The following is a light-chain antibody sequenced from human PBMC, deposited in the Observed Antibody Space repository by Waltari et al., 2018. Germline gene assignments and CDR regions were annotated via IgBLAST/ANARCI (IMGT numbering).Light chain of an antibody. CDR3: SSYAGSNNWV. J-gene: IGLJ3*02. V-gene: IGLV2-8*01. CDR2: EVK. CDR1: GSDVVGYDY. Sequence: QFALTQPPSASGSPGQPVTISCTGPGSDVVGYDYVSWYQQHPGNAPKPMMYEVKTRPSGVPYRFSGSTSGNTASLTVSGLQAEDEADYYCSSYAGSNNWVFGGGTKLTVL.